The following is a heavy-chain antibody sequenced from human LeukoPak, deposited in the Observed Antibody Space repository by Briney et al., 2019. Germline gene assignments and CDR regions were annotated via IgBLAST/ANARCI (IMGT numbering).Heavy chain of an antibody. V-gene: IGHV4-4*07. CDR1: GGSISNYF. Sequence: SETLSLTCTVSGGSISNYFWSWIRQPAGKGLEWLGRFYSSENTIYNPSLRSRVTMSVDTSKMQVSLKLTSVTAADTAVYFCARDSRYCSGGNCHLRFDYWGQGILVTVSS. D-gene: IGHD2-15*01. CDR3: ARDSRYCSGGNCHLRFDY. CDR2: FYSSENT. J-gene: IGHJ4*02.